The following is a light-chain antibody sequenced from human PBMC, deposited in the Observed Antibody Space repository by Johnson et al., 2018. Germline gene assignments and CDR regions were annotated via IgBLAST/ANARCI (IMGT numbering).Light chain of an antibody. V-gene: IGLV1-51*02. CDR1: SSKIGNNY. J-gene: IGLJ1*01. Sequence: QSVLTQPPSVSAAPGQKVTISCSGSSSKIGNNYVSWYQQLPGTAPKLLIYENNKRPSGIPDRFSGYKSGTSATLGITGLQTGDEADYYCGTWDSSLRAGNVFGTATKVTVL. CDR3: GTWDSSLRAGNV. CDR2: ENN.